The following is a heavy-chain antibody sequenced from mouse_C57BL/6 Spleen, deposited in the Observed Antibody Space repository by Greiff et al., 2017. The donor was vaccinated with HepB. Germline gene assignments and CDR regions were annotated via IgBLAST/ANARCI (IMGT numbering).Heavy chain of an antibody. CDR2: IDPEDGDT. CDR1: GFHIQDSY. J-gene: IGHJ2*01. Sequence: VQLPQSGAELVRPGASVKLSCPASGFHIQDSYMPWVTPRPAPGLEWIGRIDPEDGDTEYAPKFQGKATMTADTSSNTAYLQLSSLTSEDTAVYYCTTDSTTVVGNFDYWGQGTTLTVSS. CDR3: TTDSTTVVGNFDY. D-gene: IGHD1-1*01. V-gene: IGHV14-1*01.